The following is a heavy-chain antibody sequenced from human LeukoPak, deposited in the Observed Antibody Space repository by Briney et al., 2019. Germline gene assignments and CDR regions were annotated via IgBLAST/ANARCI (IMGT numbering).Heavy chain of an antibody. V-gene: IGHV1-69*13. CDR3: ARDCADSSCYYRYNWFDP. D-gene: IGHD2-15*01. Sequence: SVKVSCKASGGTFSSYAISWVRQAPGQGLEWMGGIIPIFGTANYAQKFQGRVTITADESTSTAYMELSSLRSEDTAVYYCARDCADSSCYYRYNWFDPWGQGTLVTVSS. J-gene: IGHJ5*02. CDR2: IIPIFGTA. CDR1: GGTFSSYA.